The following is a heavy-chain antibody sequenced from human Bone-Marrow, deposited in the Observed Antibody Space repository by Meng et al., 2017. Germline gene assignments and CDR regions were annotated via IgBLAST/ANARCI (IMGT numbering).Heavy chain of an antibody. J-gene: IGHJ4*02. Sequence: ASVKVSCKASGYTFTSYYMHWVRQAPGQGLEWMGIINPSGGSTSYAQKFQGRVTMTRDTSTSTVYMELSSLRSEDTAVYYCARDVAVAGSRGDQFDYWDQGTLVTVSS. V-gene: IGHV1-46*01. CDR3: ARDVAVAGSRGDQFDY. D-gene: IGHD6-19*01. CDR2: INPSGGST. CDR1: GYTFTSYY.